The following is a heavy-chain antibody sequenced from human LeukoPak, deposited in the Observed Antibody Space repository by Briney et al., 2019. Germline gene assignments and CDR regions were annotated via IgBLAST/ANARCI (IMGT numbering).Heavy chain of an antibody. CDR2: IYSGGST. Sequence: PGGSLRLSCAASGFTFSNAWMSWVRQAPGKGLEWVSVIYSGGSTYYSDSVKGRFTISRDNSKNTLYLQMNSLRAEDTAVYYCARASYTNDFWSGYYDFDYWGQGTLVTVSS. V-gene: IGHV3-66*02. CDR3: ARASYTNDFWSGYYDFDY. J-gene: IGHJ4*02. D-gene: IGHD3-3*01. CDR1: GFTFSNAW.